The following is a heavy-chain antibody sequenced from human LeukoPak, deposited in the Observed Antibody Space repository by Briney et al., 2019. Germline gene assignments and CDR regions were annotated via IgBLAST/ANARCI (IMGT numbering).Heavy chain of an antibody. Sequence: PGGSLRLSCAASGFTFSDYNMSWVRQAPGKGLEWVSGISLSGGLTYYADSVKGRFTISRDNSKNTLYLQMNSLRAEDTAVYYCVRDSWERRWGTLYSFDYWGQGNLVSVSS. D-gene: IGHD1-1*01. CDR3: VRDSWERRWGTLYSFDY. CDR1: GFTFSDYN. CDR2: ISLSGGLT. J-gene: IGHJ4*02. V-gene: IGHV3-23*01.